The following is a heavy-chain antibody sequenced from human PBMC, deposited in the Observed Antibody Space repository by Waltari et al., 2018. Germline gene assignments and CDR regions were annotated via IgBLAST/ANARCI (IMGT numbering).Heavy chain of an antibody. Sequence: QVQLVQSGAEVKKPGASVKVSCNASGYTFTSYGISWVRQAPGQGLEWMGWISANNCITNYAQKVEGRVTMTTDTSTRTAYMELRSLRSDDTAVYYCARYYDSSGSAHADDAFDIWGQGTMVTASS. CDR2: ISANNCIT. V-gene: IGHV1-18*01. CDR3: ARYYDSSGSAHADDAFDI. CDR1: GYTFTSYG. J-gene: IGHJ3*02. D-gene: IGHD3-22*01.